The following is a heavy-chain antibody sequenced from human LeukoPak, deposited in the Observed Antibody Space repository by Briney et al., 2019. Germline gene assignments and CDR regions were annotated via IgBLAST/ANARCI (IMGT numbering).Heavy chain of an antibody. J-gene: IGHJ3*02. CDR2: INSNGGST. CDR1: GFTFDDYG. D-gene: IGHD4-17*01. Sequence: GGSLRLSCAASGFTFDDYGMSWVRQAPGKGLEWVSGINSNGGSTGYADSVKGRFTISRDNSRNTLYLQMNSLRAEDTAVYYCASSYGVYAKGAFDIWGQGTMVTVSS. V-gene: IGHV3-20*04. CDR3: ASSYGVYAKGAFDI.